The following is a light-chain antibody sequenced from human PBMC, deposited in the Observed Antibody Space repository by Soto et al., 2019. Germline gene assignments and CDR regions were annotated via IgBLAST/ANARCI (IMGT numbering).Light chain of an antibody. CDR3: SSYASSSTLLYV. J-gene: IGLJ1*01. V-gene: IGLV2-14*01. CDR2: DVS. CDR1: SRDGGGCNY. Sequence: QSALTQPASVSGSPGQSITISCTGTSRDGGGCNYVCWYQQHPGKAPKLMIYDVSNQPSGVSNRFSGSKSGNTASLTISGLQPEDEADYYCSSYASSSTLLYVFGSGTKVTVL.